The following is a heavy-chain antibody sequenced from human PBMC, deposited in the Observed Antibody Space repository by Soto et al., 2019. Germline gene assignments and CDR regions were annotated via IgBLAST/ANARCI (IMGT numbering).Heavy chain of an antibody. CDR2: VHYSGTT. D-gene: IGHD3-10*01. J-gene: IGHJ4*02. V-gene: IGHV4-59*08. Sequence: SETLSLTCSVTGDSLSTFHWSWIRQSPGKGLEWIGYVHYSGTTDYNPSLRGRVAISMDTSKNHFSLTLRSVTAADTAVYYCARLRVDGRYYYYNDYWGQGTLVNVSS. CDR3: ARLRVDGRYYYYNDY. CDR1: GDSLSTFH.